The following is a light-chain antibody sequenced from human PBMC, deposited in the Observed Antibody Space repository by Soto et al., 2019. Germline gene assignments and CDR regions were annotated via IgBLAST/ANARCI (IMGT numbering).Light chain of an antibody. J-gene: IGLJ2*01. V-gene: IGLV2-23*03. CDR2: EGS. CDR1: TSDVGSYKF. Sequence: QSVLTQPASVSGSPGQSITISCTGTTSDVGSYKFVSWYQHLPGKAPKLVIFEGSERPSGISDRFSGSKSGNTASLTISGLQPEDEAYYYCCAYAGNSNFPFGVGTKVTVL. CDR3: CAYAGNSNFP.